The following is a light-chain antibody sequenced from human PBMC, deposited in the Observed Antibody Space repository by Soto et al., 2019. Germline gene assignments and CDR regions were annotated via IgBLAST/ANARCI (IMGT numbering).Light chain of an antibody. CDR3: QKYNNALT. V-gene: IGKV1-27*01. CDR2: AAS. CDR1: QGIRNY. J-gene: IGKJ1*01. Sequence: DIQMTQSPSSLSASVGDRVTITCRASQGIRNYLAWYQQKPGKVPKLLIYAASTLQLGVPSRFSGRGSGTDFTLTISSLQPEDVATYYCQKYNNALTFGQGTKVEIK.